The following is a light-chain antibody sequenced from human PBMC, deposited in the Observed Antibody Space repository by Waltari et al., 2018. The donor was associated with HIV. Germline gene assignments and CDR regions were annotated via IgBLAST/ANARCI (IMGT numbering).Light chain of an antibody. CDR3: AAWDGSLNGRV. CDR2: SNN. V-gene: IGLV1-44*01. CDR1: SPNIGSNT. Sequence: QSVLTQPPSASGTPGQRVTISCSGSSPNIGSNTFNWYQQLPGTAPKLLLYSNNHRPSGVPDRFSGSKSGTSASLAISGLQSEDEADYYCAAWDGSLNGRVFGGGTKLTVL. J-gene: IGLJ3*02.